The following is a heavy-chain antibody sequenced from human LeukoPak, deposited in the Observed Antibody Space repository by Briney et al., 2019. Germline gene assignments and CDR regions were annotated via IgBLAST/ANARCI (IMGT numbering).Heavy chain of an antibody. D-gene: IGHD4-17*01. V-gene: IGHV3-30*18. CDR2: MSNSGENT. CDR3: AKGGASVTRYVDY. J-gene: IGHJ4*02. Sequence: GGSLRLSCAVSGFTFSSYSMQWVRQTPGKGLEWVGIMSNSGENTFYGEAVKGRFTISRDNSQNTLYLQMNSLGPEDTAVYYCAKGGASVTRYVDYWGQGTLVTVSS. CDR1: GFTFSSYS.